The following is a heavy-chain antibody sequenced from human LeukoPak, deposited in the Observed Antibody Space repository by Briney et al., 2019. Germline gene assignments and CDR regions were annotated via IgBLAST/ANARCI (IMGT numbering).Heavy chain of an antibody. CDR3: ARDTGAYCGGDCYQGYFDY. CDR2: IIPIFGTA. Sequence: SVKVSCKASGGTFSSYAISWVRQAPGQGLEWMGGIIPIFGTANYAQKFQGRVTITTDESTSTAYMELSSLRSEDTAVYYCARDTGAYCGGDCYQGYFDYWGQGTLVTVST. V-gene: IGHV1-69*05. CDR1: GGTFSSYA. D-gene: IGHD2-21*02. J-gene: IGHJ4*02.